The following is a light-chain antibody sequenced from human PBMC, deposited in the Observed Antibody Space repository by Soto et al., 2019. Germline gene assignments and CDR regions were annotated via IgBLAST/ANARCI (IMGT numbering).Light chain of an antibody. V-gene: IGKV1-5*03. CDR1: QSISSW. CDR3: QQYNSYPYT. J-gene: IGKJ5*01. CDR2: RAS. Sequence: DIQMTQSPSTLSASVGDRVTITCRASQSISSWLAWYQQKPGKAPKLLIYRASSLESGVPSRFSGSGSGTEFTLTISSLQPDDFATYYCQQYNSYPYTFGQGTRLEIK.